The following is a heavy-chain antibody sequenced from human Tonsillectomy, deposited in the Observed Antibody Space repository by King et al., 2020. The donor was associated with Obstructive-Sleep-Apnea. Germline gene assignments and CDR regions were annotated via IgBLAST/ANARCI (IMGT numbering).Heavy chain of an antibody. Sequence: QLQESGPGLVKPSETLSLTCTVSGDSLSGSYWSWIRQPPGKGLEWIGYFYYTGTTNNSPPLKSRVTISAHTSKNEFSLTLKSMTAADTAVYYCARHGLSSLKRPHFFDYWGQGILVTVSS. V-gene: IGHV4-59*08. CDR3: ARHGLSSLKRPHFFDY. D-gene: IGHD6-13*01. CDR2: FYYTGTT. J-gene: IGHJ4*02. CDR1: GDSLSGSY.